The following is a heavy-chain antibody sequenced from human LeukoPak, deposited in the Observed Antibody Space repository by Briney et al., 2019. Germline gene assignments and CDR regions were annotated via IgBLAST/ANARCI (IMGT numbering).Heavy chain of an antibody. D-gene: IGHD4-17*01. V-gene: IGHV3-7*03. CDR1: GFTFSSYW. J-gene: IGHJ5*02. CDR3: IVFGDSNH. CDR2: IKQDGSEK. Sequence: GGSLRLSCTGSGFTFSSYWMTWVRQAPGKGLEWVANIKQDGSEKYYVDSVKGRFTISRDTSKNTLYLQINSLRVEDTAVYYCIVFGDSNHWGQGTLVTVSS.